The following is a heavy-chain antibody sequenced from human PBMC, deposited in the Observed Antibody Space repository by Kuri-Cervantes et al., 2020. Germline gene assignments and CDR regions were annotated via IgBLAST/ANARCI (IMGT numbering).Heavy chain of an antibody. CDR2: ISYDGTET. V-gene: IGHV3-30*03. Sequence: LSLTCVVSGFTMSNYAMHWVRQAPGKGLEWVAVISYDGTETYYADSVQGRFTISRDDSQNLLYLQMNSLRAEDTAVYYCARAPPYGDFHYDYWGQGTLVTVSS. J-gene: IGHJ4*02. D-gene: IGHD4-17*01. CDR1: GFTMSNYA. CDR3: ARAPPYGDFHYDY.